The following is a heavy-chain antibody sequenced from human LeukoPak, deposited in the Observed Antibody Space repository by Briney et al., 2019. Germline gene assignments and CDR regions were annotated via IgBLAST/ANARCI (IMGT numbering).Heavy chain of an antibody. CDR3: ARVGYSYGYYYYGMDV. Sequence: TVNVCCTASGGTFSSYAISWVRQAPGQGLEWMGGIIPIFGTANYAQKFQGRVTITADGSTSTAYMELSSLRSEDTAVYYCARVGYSYGYYYYGMDVWGQGTTVTVSS. CDR1: GGTFSSYA. CDR2: IIPIFGTA. J-gene: IGHJ6*02. D-gene: IGHD5-18*01. V-gene: IGHV1-69*13.